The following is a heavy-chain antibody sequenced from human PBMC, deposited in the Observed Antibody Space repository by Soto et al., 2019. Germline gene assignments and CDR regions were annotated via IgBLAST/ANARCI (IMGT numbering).Heavy chain of an antibody. CDR3: SRSIDRSGYYFSNS. CDR2: VSYSGIT. V-gene: IGHV4-59*02. D-gene: IGHD3-22*01. CDR1: GASVNSYY. Sequence: QVQLHESGPGLVKPSETLSLTCTVSGASVNSYYWSWIRQPPGKGLEWIGYVSYSGITNYNPSLKSRVTILIDTSRNQLSLKLSSVTAADTAVYYCSRSIDRSGYYFSNSWGQGTLVTVSS. J-gene: IGHJ4*02.